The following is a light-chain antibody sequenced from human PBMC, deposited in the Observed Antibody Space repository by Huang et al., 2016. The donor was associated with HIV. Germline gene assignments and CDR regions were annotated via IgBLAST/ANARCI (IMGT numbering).Light chain of an antibody. V-gene: IGKV4-1*01. CDR1: QSVLYSSNNKNC. Sequence: DIVMTQSPDSLAVSLGERATINCKSSQSVLYSSNNKNCLSWYQQKPGQPPKLLIYWASTLESGVPDRFSGSGSGTDFTLTISSLQAEDVAVYYCQQYYRPPFTFGPGTKVDIK. CDR2: WAS. J-gene: IGKJ3*01. CDR3: QQYYRPPFT.